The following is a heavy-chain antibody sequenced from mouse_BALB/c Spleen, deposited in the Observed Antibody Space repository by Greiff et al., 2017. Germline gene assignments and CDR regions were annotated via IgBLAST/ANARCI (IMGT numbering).Heavy chain of an antibody. CDR2: INPDSSTI. CDR1: GFDFSRYW. Sequence: EVQRVESGGGLVQPGGSLKLSCAASGFDFSRYWMSWVRQAPGKGLEWIGEINPDSSTINYTPSLKDKFIISRDNAKNTLYLQMSKVRSEDTALYYCARLYGYYAMDYWGQGTSVTVSS. D-gene: IGHD2-10*02. CDR3: ARLYGYYAMDY. V-gene: IGHV4-1*02. J-gene: IGHJ4*01.